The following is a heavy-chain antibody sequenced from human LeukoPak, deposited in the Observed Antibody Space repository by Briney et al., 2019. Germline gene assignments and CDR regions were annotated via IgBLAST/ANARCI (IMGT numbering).Heavy chain of an antibody. V-gene: IGHV5-51*01. CDR1: GYRFTNYW. D-gene: IGHD3-22*01. CDR3: ALDADYYDTSGYYFDY. Sequence: GESLKISCKGSGYRFTNYWIGWVRQMPGKGLEWMGIIYPGDSDARYSPSFQGQVTFSADKSISTAYLQWNSLKASDTAMYYCALDADYYDTSGYYFDYWGQGTLVTVSS. J-gene: IGHJ4*02. CDR2: IYPGDSDA.